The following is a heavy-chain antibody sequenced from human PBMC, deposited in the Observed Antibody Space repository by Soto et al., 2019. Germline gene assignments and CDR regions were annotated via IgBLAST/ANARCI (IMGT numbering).Heavy chain of an antibody. CDR3: ARGGSGYYYGLDV. CDR2: IFSGGET. D-gene: IGHD3-10*01. CDR1: GFTVSNKY. J-gene: IGHJ6*02. V-gene: IGHV3-53*02. Sequence: EVQLVETGGGLIQPGGSLRLSCAASGFTVSNKYMSWVRQAPGKGLEWISVIFSGGETYYADSVKGRFTISRDNSKNTLYLQKSSLRGDDTAMYYCARGGSGYYYGLDVWGQGTTVTVSS.